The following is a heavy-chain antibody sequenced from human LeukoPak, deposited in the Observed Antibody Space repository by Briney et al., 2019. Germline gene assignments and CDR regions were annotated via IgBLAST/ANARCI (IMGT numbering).Heavy chain of an antibody. V-gene: IGHV4-34*01. CDR1: GGSFRGYY. J-gene: IGHJ4*02. CDR2: ISHSGST. D-gene: IGHD6-13*01. CDR3: ARGGIATPGVGGYFDY. Sequence: NSSETLSLTCAVYGGSFRGYYWSWIRQPPGKGLEWIGEISHSGSTNHNPSLKSRVTISEDMSKSQFSLKLSAVTAADTALYYCARGGIATPGVGGYFDYWGQGIFVTVSS.